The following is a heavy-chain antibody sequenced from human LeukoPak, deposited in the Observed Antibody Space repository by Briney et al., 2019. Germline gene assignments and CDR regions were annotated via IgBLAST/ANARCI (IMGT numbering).Heavy chain of an antibody. J-gene: IGHJ6*02. CDR2: IYYSGST. CDR1: GGSISSSSYY. V-gene: IGHV4-39*01. CDR3: ARQECYYGMDV. Sequence: SETLSLTCTVSGGSISSSSYYWGWIRQPPGKGLEWIGIIYYSGSTYYNPSLKSRVTISVDTSKNQFSLKLSSVTAADTAVYYCARQECYYGMDVWGQGTTVTVSS. D-gene: IGHD3-3*01.